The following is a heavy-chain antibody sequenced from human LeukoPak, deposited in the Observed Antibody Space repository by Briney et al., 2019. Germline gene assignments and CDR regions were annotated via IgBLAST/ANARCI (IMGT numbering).Heavy chain of an antibody. CDR3: ARDYYDSSGYPYYFDY. CDR2: ISAYNGNT. J-gene: IGHJ4*02. D-gene: IGHD3-22*01. V-gene: IGHV1-18*01. Sequence: GASVKVSCKASGGTFSSYAISWVRQAPGQGLEWMGWISAYNGNTNYAQKLQGRVTMTTDTSTSTAYMELRSLRSDDTAVYYCARDYYDSSGYPYYFDYWGQGTLVTVSS. CDR1: GGTFSSYA.